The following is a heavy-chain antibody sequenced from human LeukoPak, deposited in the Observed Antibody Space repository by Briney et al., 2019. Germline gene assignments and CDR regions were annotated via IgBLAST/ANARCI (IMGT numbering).Heavy chain of an antibody. CDR2: IIPIFGTA. D-gene: IGHD6-13*01. V-gene: IGHV1-69*05. CDR1: GGTFSSYA. J-gene: IGHJ6*02. CDR3: ARDPAIAAEVLNYGMDV. Sequence: SVKVSCKASGGTFSSYAISWVRQAPGQGLEWMGGIIPIFGTANYAQKFQGRVTMTRDTSTSTVYMELSSLRSEDTAVYYCARDPAIAAEVLNYGMDVWGQGTTVTVSS.